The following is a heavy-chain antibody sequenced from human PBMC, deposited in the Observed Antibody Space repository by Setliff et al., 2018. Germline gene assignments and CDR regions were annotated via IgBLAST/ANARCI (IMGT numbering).Heavy chain of an antibody. Sequence: PSETLSLTCAVYGGSFSTYYWIWIRQPPGKGLEWIGTIYHSGNTYYNPSLNSRLTISVDTSKNQFSLRLTSVTAADTAVYYCARGGIAAAGIKYWGQGTLVTVSS. CDR1: GGSFSTYY. J-gene: IGHJ4*02. D-gene: IGHD6-13*01. CDR3: ARGGIAAAGIKY. CDR2: IYHSGNT. V-gene: IGHV4-34*01.